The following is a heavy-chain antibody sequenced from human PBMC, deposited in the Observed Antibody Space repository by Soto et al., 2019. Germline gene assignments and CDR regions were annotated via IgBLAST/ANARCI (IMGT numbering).Heavy chain of an antibody. CDR2: TIPMLGIA. J-gene: IGHJ6*03. V-gene: IGHV1-69*02. Sequence: QVQLVQSGTEVKKPGSSVKVSCKASGATFTRYTIDWVRQAPGQGLEWMGRTIPMLGIANYAQKFQGRVTITADKSTSTAYMELSGLRSEDTAVYYCARGDCSGTSCYDYYYYCMDVWGKGTTVTVSS. CDR3: ARGDCSGTSCYDYYYYCMDV. D-gene: IGHD2-2*01. CDR1: GATFTRYT.